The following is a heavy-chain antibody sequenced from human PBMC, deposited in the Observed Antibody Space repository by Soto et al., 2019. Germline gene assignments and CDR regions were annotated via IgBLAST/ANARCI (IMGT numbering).Heavy chain of an antibody. Sequence: QVQLVQSGAEVKKPGASVKVSCKASGYTFTSFGISWLRQAPGQGLEWMGWISAYNGNTKYAQKLQGRVTMTTDTAXSXXDMELRSLRSDDTAVYYCVRDLGSMVRGIVPLFDYWGQGTLVTVSS. D-gene: IGHD3-10*01. CDR2: ISAYNGNT. CDR3: VRDLGSMVRGIVPLFDY. J-gene: IGHJ4*02. V-gene: IGHV1-18*01. CDR1: GYTFTSFG.